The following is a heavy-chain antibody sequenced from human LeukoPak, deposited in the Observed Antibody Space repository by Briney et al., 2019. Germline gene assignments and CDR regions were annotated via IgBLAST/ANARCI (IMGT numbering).Heavy chain of an antibody. J-gene: IGHJ4*02. V-gene: IGHV1-2*02. CDR2: INPKTGDA. D-gene: IGHD1-26*01. CDR1: GYIFTGYF. CDR3: AREEGIVGATNFDY. Sequence: ASVKVSCKASGYIFTGYFMQWVRLAPGQGLEWMGWINPKTGDAHYSQKFQGRVTMTMGTSITSAYMELSSLTSDDTAVYYCAREEGIVGATNFDYWGQGTLVTVSS.